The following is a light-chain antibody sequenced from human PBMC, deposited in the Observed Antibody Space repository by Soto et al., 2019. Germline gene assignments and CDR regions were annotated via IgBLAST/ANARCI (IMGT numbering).Light chain of an antibody. J-gene: IGLJ7*01. CDR2: GNN. CDR1: SSNIGAGYD. CDR3: YSAADDTGF. Sequence: QSVLTQPPSVSGAPGQTITISCTGSSSNIGAGYDVHWYQQLPGRAPKLLIYGNNNRPSGVPDRFSGSTSGTTATLTISGAHIADEADYYCYSAADDTGFFGGGTQLTVL. V-gene: IGLV1-40*01.